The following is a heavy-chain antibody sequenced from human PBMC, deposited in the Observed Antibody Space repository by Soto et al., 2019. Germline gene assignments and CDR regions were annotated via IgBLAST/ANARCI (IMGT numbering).Heavy chain of an antibody. D-gene: IGHD2-15*01. J-gene: IGHJ4*02. Sequence: SETLSLTCTVSGGSISSYYWSWIRQPPGKGLEWIGYIYYSGSTNYNPSLKSRVTISVDTSKNQFSLKPSSVTAADTAVYYCARRWGSAADYWGQGTLVTVSS. CDR1: GGSISSYY. CDR2: IYYSGST. CDR3: ARRWGSAADY. V-gene: IGHV4-59*08.